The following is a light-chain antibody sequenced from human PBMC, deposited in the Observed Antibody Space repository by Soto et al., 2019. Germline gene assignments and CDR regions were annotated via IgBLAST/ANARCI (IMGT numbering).Light chain of an antibody. CDR3: CSYAGSLRV. V-gene: IGLV2-11*01. CDR1: SNDVGGYNY. Sequence: QSVLTQPRSVSGSPGQSVTISCTGTSNDVGGYNYVSWYQQHPGKAPKLMIYDVTERPSGVPDRFSGSKSGNTASLTISGLQAEDEADYYCCSYAGSLRVFGGGTKVTVL. CDR2: DVT. J-gene: IGLJ3*02.